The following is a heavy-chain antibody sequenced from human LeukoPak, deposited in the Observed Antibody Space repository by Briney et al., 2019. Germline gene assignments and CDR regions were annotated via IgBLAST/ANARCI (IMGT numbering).Heavy chain of an antibody. CDR1: GYSISNSNW. J-gene: IGHJ4*02. CDR3: ARFNSTYYYYDY. V-gene: IGHV4-28*06. Sequence: SDTLSLTCGVSGYSISNSNWWGWIRQPPGKGLEWIGYIDYGGSTNYNPSLKSRATVSVDTSRNQFSLKLSSVTALDTAVYYCARFNSTYYYYDYWGQGTLVTVSS. D-gene: IGHD2/OR15-2a*01. CDR2: IDYGGST.